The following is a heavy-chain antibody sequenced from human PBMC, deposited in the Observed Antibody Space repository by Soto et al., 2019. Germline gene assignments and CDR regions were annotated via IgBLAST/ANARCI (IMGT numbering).Heavy chain of an antibody. CDR3: ARATYDFWSFDY. Sequence: PGGSLRLSCAASRFTFSSYAMIWVRQAPGKGLEWVSGISGGGGSTYYADSVKGRYTISRDNSKNTLYLQMNSLRAEDTAVYHCARATYDFWSFDYWGQGTLVTVSS. V-gene: IGHV3-23*01. CDR2: ISGGGGST. J-gene: IGHJ4*02. CDR1: RFTFSSYA. D-gene: IGHD3-3*01.